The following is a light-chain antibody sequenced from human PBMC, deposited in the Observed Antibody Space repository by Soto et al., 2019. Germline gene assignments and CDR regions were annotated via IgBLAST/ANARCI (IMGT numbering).Light chain of an antibody. J-gene: IGLJ1*01. CDR1: SSDIGAYIY. V-gene: IGLV2-8*01. Sequence: QSVLAQPPSASGSPGQSVTISCTGTSSDIGAYIYVSWYQQHPGKAPKLMISEVSRRPSGVPERFSGSKSGNTASLTVSGLQADDEANYYCSSYAGSNTFVFGNGTKVTV. CDR3: SSYAGSNTFV. CDR2: EVS.